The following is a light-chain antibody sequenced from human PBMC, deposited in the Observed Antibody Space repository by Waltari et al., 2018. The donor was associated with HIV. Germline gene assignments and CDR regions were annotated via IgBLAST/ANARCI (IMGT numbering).Light chain of an antibody. J-gene: IGLJ2*01. CDR3: STWDYSHSVVV. V-gene: IGLV1-47*01. CDR2: GNS. CDR1: NNNVGNDD. Sequence: QSALTQEPSVSGTVGQKVPLSCTGHNNNVGNDDLGWYQQISHGAPKTVMFGNSLPSGIPDRFSGSKSGTTASLTISGLQPEDEADYYCSTWDYSHSVVVFGRGTKLTVL.